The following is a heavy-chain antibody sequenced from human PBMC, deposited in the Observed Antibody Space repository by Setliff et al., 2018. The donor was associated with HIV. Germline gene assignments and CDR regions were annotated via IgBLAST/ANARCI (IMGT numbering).Heavy chain of an antibody. CDR3: ARDQPQDYDSLTGYYTGRYFDY. Sequence: SETLSLTCAVSGGSISSRNWWSWVRQPPGKGLEWIGSIYHSGRTYYNPSLKSRVTISVDTSKNQFSLKLTSVTAADTAVYYCARDQPQDYDSLTGYYTGRYFDYWGRGTLVTVSS. D-gene: IGHD3-9*01. CDR2: IYHSGRT. CDR1: GGSISSRNW. J-gene: IGHJ4*02. V-gene: IGHV4-4*02.